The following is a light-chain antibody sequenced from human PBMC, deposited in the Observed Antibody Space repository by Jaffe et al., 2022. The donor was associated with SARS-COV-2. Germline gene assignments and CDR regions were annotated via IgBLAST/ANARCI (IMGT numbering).Light chain of an antibody. V-gene: IGKV3-15*01. CDR2: GAS. Sequence: EIVMTQSPATLSVSPGDRATLSCRASQSVSDSLAWYQQKPGQAPRLLIYGASTRATAIPARFSGRGSGTEFTLTITSLQSEDFAVYYCQQYNTWPLTFGGGTRVDI. CDR1: QSVSDS. CDR3: QQYNTWPLT. J-gene: IGKJ4*01.